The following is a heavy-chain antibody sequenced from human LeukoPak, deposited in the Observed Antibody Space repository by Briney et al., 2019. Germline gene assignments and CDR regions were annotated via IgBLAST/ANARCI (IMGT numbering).Heavy chain of an antibody. CDR2: IKSKSERGTT. CDR1: GFTFSNGW. Sequence: GGSLRLSCAASGFTFSNGWMSSFRQAPGKGLEWVGRIKSKSERGTTDYAAPVKGRFTISRDGSTNTVYLHMNSLKTEDTAVYFCTSNLYCSTSSCYTLDNWGQGTLVAVSP. D-gene: IGHD2-2*02. J-gene: IGHJ4*02. CDR3: TSNLYCSTSSCYTLDN. V-gene: IGHV3-15*01.